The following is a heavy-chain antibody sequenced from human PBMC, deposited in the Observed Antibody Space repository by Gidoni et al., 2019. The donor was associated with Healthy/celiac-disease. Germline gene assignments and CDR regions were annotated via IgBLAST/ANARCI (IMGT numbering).Heavy chain of an antibody. CDR2: IYYSGST. J-gene: IGHJ3*02. V-gene: IGHV4-59*01. Sequence: QVQLQESGPGLVKPSETLSLTCTVPGGSISSYYWSWIRQPPGKGLEWIVYIYYSGSTNYNPSLKSRVTISVDTSKNQFSLKLSSVTAADTAVYYCARDKPAPGAFDIWGQGTMVTVSS. CDR1: GGSISSYY. CDR3: ARDKPAPGAFDI.